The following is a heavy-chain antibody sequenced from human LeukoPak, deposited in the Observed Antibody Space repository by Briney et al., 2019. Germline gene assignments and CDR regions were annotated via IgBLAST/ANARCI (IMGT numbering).Heavy chain of an antibody. CDR2: INGDGTT. CDR3: ATGAHYYGS. Sequence: INGDGTTDYADSVKGRFTISGDNSQNTLYLQLNTLRAEDTAVYYCATGAHYYGSWGQGTLVTVSS. D-gene: IGHD3-10*01. V-gene: IGHV3-53*01. J-gene: IGHJ1*01.